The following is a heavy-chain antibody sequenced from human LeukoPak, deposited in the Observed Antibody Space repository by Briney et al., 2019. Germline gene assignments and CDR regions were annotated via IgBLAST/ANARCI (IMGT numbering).Heavy chain of an antibody. J-gene: IGHJ4*02. CDR2: IYHSGST. CDR1: GYSISSVYY. V-gene: IGHV4-38-2*01. D-gene: IGHD4-11*01. CDR3: ASAGDDYHYFDY. Sequence: PSETLSLNCAVSGYSISSVYYWGWIRQPPGKGLEWIGSIYHSGSTYYNPSLKSRLTISVDTSKNQFSLKLSSVTAADTAVYYCASAGDDYHYFDYWGQGTLVTVSS.